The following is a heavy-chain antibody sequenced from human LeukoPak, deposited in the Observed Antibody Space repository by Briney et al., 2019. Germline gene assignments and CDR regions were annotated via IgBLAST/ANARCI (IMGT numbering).Heavy chain of an antibody. V-gene: IGHV1-2*02. J-gene: IGHJ4*02. CDR3: ARLPVVPAAMIQDY. Sequence: ASVKVSCKASGYTFTGYFMHWVRQAPGQGLEWMGWINPNSGGTNYAQKFQGRVTMTRDTSISTAYMELSRLRSDDTAVYYCARLPVVPAAMIQDYWGQGTLVTGSS. D-gene: IGHD2-2*01. CDR2: INPNSGGT. CDR1: GYTFTGYF.